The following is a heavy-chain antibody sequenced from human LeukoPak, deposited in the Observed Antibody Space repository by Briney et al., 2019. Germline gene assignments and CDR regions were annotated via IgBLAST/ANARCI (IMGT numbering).Heavy chain of an antibody. CDR3: ANSEDTAMVFGGFDP. CDR1: GFTFSRYS. D-gene: IGHD5-18*01. CDR2: ISSSRSYI. V-gene: IGHV3-21*04. Sequence: GGSLRLSCAASGFTFSRYSMNWVRQAPGKGLEWVSSISSSRSYIYYADSVKGRFTISRDNSKNTLYLQMNSLRAEDTAVYYCANSEDTAMVFGGFDPWGQGTLVTVSS. J-gene: IGHJ5*02.